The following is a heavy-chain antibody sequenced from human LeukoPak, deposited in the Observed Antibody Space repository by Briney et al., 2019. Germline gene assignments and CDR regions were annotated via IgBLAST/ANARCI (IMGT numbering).Heavy chain of an antibody. D-gene: IGHD3-22*01. CDR3: ATDSSGYYYDY. CDR2: IIPIFGTA. CDR1: GGTFSSYA. V-gene: IGHV1-69*05. Sequence: SVKVSCKASGGTFSSYAISWVRQAPGQGLEWMGGIIPIFGTANYAQKFQGRVTITTDESTSTAYMELSRLRPEDTAVYYCATDSSGYYYDYWGQGTLVTVSS. J-gene: IGHJ4*02.